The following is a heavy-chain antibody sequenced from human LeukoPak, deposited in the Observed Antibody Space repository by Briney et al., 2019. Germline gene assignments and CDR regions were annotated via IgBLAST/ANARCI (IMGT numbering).Heavy chain of an antibody. CDR2: IYYSGST. V-gene: IGHV4-59*01. CDR1: GGSISSYY. CDR3: ARGRGRRLQPGEPLLDY. D-gene: IGHD5-24*01. J-gene: IGHJ4*02. Sequence: SETLSLTCTVSGGSISSYYWSWIRQPPGKGLEWIGYIYYSGSTNCNPSLKSRVTISVDTSKNQFSLKLSSVTAADTAVYYCARGRGRRLQPGEPLLDYWGQGTLVTVSS.